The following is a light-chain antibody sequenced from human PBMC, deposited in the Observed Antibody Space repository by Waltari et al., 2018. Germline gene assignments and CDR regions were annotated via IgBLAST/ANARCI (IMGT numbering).Light chain of an antibody. Sequence: DIQMTQSPSSLSASVGDRVTITCRDSQSISSYLNWYQQKPGKAPKLLIYAASSLQSGVPSRFSGSGSGTDFTLTISSLQPEDFATYYCQQSYSTLLRTFGQGTKVEIK. CDR1: QSISSY. V-gene: IGKV1-39*01. CDR2: AAS. J-gene: IGKJ1*01. CDR3: QQSYSTLLRT.